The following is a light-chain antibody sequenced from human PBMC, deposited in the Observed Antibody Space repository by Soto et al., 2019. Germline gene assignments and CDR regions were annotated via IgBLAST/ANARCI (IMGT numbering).Light chain of an antibody. CDR2: DAS. CDR3: QQRSEWPVS. V-gene: IGKV3-11*01. J-gene: IGKJ5*01. Sequence: EILLTQSPDTLSLSPGERATLSCRASQSVSSYLAWYQQKPGQVPRLLISDASNRATGIPARFSGSGSGTDFTLTISTLEPEDFAVYYCQQRSEWPVSFGQGTRLETK. CDR1: QSVSSY.